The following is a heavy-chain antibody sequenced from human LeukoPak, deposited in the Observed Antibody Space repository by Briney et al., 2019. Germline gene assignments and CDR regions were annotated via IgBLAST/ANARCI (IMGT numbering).Heavy chain of an antibody. CDR2: ISYDGSNK. D-gene: IGHD6-13*01. Sequence: GGSLRLSCAASGFTFSDYYMNWIRQAPGKGLEWVAVISYDGSNKYYADSVKGRFTISRDNSKNTLYLQMNSLRAEDTAVYYCAKANRASSWYEIDYWGQGTLVTVSS. CDR1: GFTFSDYY. V-gene: IGHV3-30*18. J-gene: IGHJ4*02. CDR3: AKANRASSWYEIDY.